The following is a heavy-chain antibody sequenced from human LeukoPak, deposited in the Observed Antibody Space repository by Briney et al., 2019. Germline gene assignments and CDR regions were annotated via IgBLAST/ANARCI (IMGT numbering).Heavy chain of an antibody. Sequence: PGGSLRLSCAASGFTFSSYSMNWVRQAPGKGLEWVSYISSSSSTIYYADSVKGRFTISRDNAKNSLYLQMNSLRDEDTAVYSCARTPLWSGYSHFAYWGQGTLVTVSS. D-gene: IGHD3-3*01. J-gene: IGHJ4*02. CDR2: ISSSSSTI. CDR3: ARTPLWSGYSHFAY. CDR1: GFTFSSYS. V-gene: IGHV3-48*02.